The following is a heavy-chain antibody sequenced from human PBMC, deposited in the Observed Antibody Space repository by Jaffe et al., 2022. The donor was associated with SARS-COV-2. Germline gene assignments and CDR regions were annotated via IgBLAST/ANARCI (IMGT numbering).Heavy chain of an antibody. Sequence: EMQLVESGGGLVQPGGSLRLSCAASGFTFSTFGMNWVRQAPGKGLEWLSYISSSSRTIYYADSVKGRFTISRDNAKNSLHLQMNSLRVEDTAVYYCASGTHNYYMGVWGKGSTVTVSS. CDR2: ISSSSRTI. CDR1: GFTFSTFG. V-gene: IGHV3-48*01. J-gene: IGHJ6*03. CDR3: ASGTHNYYMGV.